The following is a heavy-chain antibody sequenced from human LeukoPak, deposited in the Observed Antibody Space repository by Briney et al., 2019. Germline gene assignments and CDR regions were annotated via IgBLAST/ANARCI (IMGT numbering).Heavy chain of an antibody. CDR1: GGSISSYY. CDR3: ATLYNYYGSGSYYSPTRDDAFDI. V-gene: IGHV4-59*01. CDR2: IYDSGST. Sequence: PSETLSLTCTVSGGSISSYYWSWIRQPPGKGLEWIGFIYDSGSTNYNPSLKSRVTISVDTSKNQFSLKLRSVTAADTAVYYCATLYNYYGSGSYYSPTRDDAFDIWGQGTMVTVSS. J-gene: IGHJ3*02. D-gene: IGHD3-10*01.